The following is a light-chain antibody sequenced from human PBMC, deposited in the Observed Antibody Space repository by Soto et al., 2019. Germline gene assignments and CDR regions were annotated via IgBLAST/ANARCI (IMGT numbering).Light chain of an antibody. CDR1: SGDIGSYNR. Sequence: QSVLTQPVSVSGSPGQSITISCTGTSGDIGSYNRVSWYQQHPGKAPKLIIYEVTDRPSGVSNRFSGSKSGNTASLTISGLQAEDEAEYYCSSYSSSSTFYVFGAGTKVTVL. CDR3: SSYSSSSTFYV. CDR2: EVT. V-gene: IGLV2-14*01. J-gene: IGLJ1*01.